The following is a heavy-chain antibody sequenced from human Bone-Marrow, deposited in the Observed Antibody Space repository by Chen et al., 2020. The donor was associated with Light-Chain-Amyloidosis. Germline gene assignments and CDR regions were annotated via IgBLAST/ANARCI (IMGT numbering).Heavy chain of an antibody. V-gene: IGHV1-2*02. CDR1: GYTFTGYY. CDR2: INPNSGGT. Sequence: QVQLVQSGAEVKKPGASVKVSCKASGYTFTGYYMHWVRQAPGQGLEWMGWINPNSGGTNYAQKFQGRVTMTRDTSISTAYMELSRLRSDDTAVYYCARVPQVVVAAADAFDIWGQGTMVTVSS. CDR3: ARVPQVVVAAADAFDI. D-gene: IGHD2-15*01. J-gene: IGHJ3*02.